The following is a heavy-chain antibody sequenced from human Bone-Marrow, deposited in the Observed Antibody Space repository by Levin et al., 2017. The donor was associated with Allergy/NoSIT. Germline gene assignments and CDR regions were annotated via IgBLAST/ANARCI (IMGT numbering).Heavy chain of an antibody. CDR2: IYSGGDT. J-gene: IGHJ4*02. V-gene: IGHV3-53*01. CDR1: GFTVRNNY. Sequence: GGSLRLSCAASGFTVRNNYMSWVRQAPGKGLEGVSIIYSGGDTYYTDSVKGRFTISRDSSKNTLYLQMNSLRADDTAVYYCATSPTSCYWGQGTLVTVSS. CDR3: ATSPTSCY.